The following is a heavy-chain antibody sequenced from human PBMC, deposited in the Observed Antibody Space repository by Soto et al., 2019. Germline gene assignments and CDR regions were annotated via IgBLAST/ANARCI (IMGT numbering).Heavy chain of an antibody. CDR3: VRRHVSATDIDWFDP. CDR1: GYTFTSYG. Sequence: QVQLVQSGTEVKKPGASVKVSCKASGYTFTSYGIHWVRQAPGQRLEWMGGIHAANGDTKYSPKFQGRVNITRDTSASTADMELSSLSSEDTAVYYCVRRHVSATDIDWFDPCGQGTLVTVAA. J-gene: IGHJ5*02. D-gene: IGHD2-15*01. CDR2: IHAANGDT. V-gene: IGHV1-3*01.